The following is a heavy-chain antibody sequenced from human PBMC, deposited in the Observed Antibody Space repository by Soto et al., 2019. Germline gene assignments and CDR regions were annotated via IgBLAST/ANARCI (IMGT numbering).Heavy chain of an antibody. V-gene: IGHV3-23*01. D-gene: IGHD5-18*01. Sequence: HPGGSLRLSFAASGFTFRGYAMSWVRQAPGKGLEWVSAISGSGGSTYYADSVKGRFPISRDNSKNTLDLQMNSLRAEDKAVYYCARSHRGYSYVVYGMDVWGQGTTVTVSS. CDR3: ARSHRGYSYVVYGMDV. CDR1: GFTFRGYA. CDR2: ISGSGGST. J-gene: IGHJ6*02.